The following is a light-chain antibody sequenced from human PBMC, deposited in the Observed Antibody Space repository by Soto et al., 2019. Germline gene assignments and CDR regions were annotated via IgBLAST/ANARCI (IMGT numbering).Light chain of an antibody. J-gene: IGLJ1*01. V-gene: IGLV2-14*01. CDR1: SCDVGGYNF. CDR2: GVS. Sequence: QSVLTQPASVSGSPGQSITISCTGTSCDVGGYNFVSWYQQHPGKAPRLMIYGVSNRPSGVSNRFSGSKSGNTASLTISGLQAEDEADYYCSSYSSTIFYVFGTGTKVTVL. CDR3: SSYSSTIFYV.